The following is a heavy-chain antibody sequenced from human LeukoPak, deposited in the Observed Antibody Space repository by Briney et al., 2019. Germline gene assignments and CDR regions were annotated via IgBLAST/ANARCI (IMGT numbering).Heavy chain of an antibody. CDR1: GFTFDDYG. CDR3: AKGFWRSGGAFDI. J-gene: IGHJ3*02. Sequence: GGSLRLSCAASGFTFDDYGMHWVRQAPGKGLEWVSGVSWNSGTIGYADSVKGRFTISRDNAKNSLYLQMHSLRAEDTALYFCAKGFWRSGGAFDIWGQGTMVTVSS. V-gene: IGHV3-9*01. D-gene: IGHD3-16*01. CDR2: VSWNSGTI.